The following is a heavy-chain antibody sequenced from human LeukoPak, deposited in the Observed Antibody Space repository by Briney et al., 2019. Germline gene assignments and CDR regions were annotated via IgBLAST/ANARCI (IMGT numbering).Heavy chain of an antibody. D-gene: IGHD3-10*02. Sequence: GGSLRLSCAASGFTFSGYAMSWVRLAPGKGLEWVAVITGSGGNTYYADSVKGRFTISRENSKDTLFLQMDSLRAADTAIYYCAKQEGRMFGQYYFDYWGPGTQVTVSS. V-gene: IGHV3-23*01. CDR3: AKQEGRMFGQYYFDY. J-gene: IGHJ4*02. CDR1: GFTFSGYA. CDR2: ITGSGGNT.